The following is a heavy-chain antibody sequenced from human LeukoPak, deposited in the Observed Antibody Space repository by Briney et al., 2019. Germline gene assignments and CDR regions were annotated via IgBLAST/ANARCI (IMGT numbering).Heavy chain of an antibody. V-gene: IGHV1-46*01. J-gene: IGHJ4*02. D-gene: IGHD3-3*01. CDR1: GYTFTSYY. CDR3: AREHDFWSGSILLDY. Sequence: GASVKVSCKASGYTFTSYYMHWVRQAPGQGLEWMGIINPSGGSTSYAQKFQGRVTMTRDMSTSTVYMELSSLRSEDTAVYYCAREHDFWSGSILLDYWGQGTLVTVSS. CDR2: INPSGGST.